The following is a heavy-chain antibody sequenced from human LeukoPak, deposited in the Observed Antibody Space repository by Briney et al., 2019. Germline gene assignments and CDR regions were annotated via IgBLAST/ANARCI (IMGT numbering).Heavy chain of an antibody. D-gene: IGHD5-18*01. CDR2: IKQDGSEK. CDR1: GFTVSSNY. V-gene: IGHV3-7*01. Sequence: GGSLRLSCAASGFTVSSNYMSWVRQAPGKGLEWVANIKQDGSEKYYVDSVKGRFTISRDNAKNSLYLQMNSLRAEDTAVYYCARDLVDTAMVTRYYYGMDVWGQGTTVTVSS. J-gene: IGHJ6*02. CDR3: ARDLVDTAMVTRYYYGMDV.